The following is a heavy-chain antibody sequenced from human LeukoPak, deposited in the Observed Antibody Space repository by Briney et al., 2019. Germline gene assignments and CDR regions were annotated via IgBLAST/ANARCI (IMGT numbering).Heavy chain of an antibody. CDR1: GLNFGYYW. D-gene: IGHD3-10*01. CDR3: ARGGVGSFDL. V-gene: IGHV3-74*03. J-gene: IGHJ4*02. Sequence: GGSLRLSCGASGLNFGYYWMHCVREVPGKGLVCVSRIHSGGRDKTYAESVKGRFTISRDNAKNTLSLEMNSLNVDDTAVYFCARGGVGSFDLWGQGTLLTVSS. CDR2: IHSGGRDK.